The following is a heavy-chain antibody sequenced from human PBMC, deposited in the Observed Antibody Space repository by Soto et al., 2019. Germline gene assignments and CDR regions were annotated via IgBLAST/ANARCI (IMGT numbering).Heavy chain of an antibody. CDR2: IYSGGST. CDR1: GFTVRSNY. J-gene: IGHJ4*02. D-gene: IGHD3-9*01. CDR3: ARVYYDVLTGYRN. V-gene: IGHV3-66*01. Sequence: GGSLRLSCAASGFTVRSNYMSWVRQAPGKGLEWVSVIYSGGSTYYADSVKGRFIISRDNSKNTLYLQMNSLRAEDTAVYYCARVYYDVLTGYRNWGQGTLVTVSS.